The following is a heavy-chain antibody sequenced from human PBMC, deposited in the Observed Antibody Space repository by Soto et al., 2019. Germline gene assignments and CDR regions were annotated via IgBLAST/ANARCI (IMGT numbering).Heavy chain of an antibody. J-gene: IGHJ4*02. D-gene: IGHD6-19*01. CDR1: GFSVSSNY. CDR2: IYSSGSA. Sequence: EVQLVESGGGLIQPGGSLRLACAAAGFSVSSNYMSWVRQAPGKGPEWVSIIYSSGSAYYADSVEGRFTISRDNSKNTVYLQMTGLRADDTAVYFCGRDRSGWAYYFDYWGQGTLVTVSS. V-gene: IGHV3-53*01. CDR3: GRDRSGWAYYFDY.